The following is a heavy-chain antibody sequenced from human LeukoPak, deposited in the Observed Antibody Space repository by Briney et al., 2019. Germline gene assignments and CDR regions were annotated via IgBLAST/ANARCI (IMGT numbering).Heavy chain of an antibody. Sequence: ASVKVSCKAPGYTFTSYGISWVRQAPGQGLEWMGWISAYNGNTNYAQKLQGRVTMTTDTSTSTAYMELRSLRSDDTAVYYCARDIGSSSSWSQFDYWGQGTLVTVSS. CDR2: ISAYNGNT. CDR3: ARDIGSSSSWSQFDY. CDR1: GYTFTSYG. J-gene: IGHJ4*02. D-gene: IGHD6-13*01. V-gene: IGHV1-18*01.